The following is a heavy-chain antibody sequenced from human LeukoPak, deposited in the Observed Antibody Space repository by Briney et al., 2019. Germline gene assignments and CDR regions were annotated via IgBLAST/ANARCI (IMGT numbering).Heavy chain of an antibody. D-gene: IGHD1-7*01. J-gene: IGHJ4*02. V-gene: IGHV3-74*01. Sequence: GGSLRLSCAASGFTFRTYWMHWVRQVPGKGLVWVSRMNSDGSITNYADSVKGRFTISRDNAKNTLYLQMNSLTTEDTAVYCCATAGNYRFDYWGQGTLVTVSS. CDR3: ATAGNYRFDY. CDR2: MNSDGSIT. CDR1: GFTFRTYW.